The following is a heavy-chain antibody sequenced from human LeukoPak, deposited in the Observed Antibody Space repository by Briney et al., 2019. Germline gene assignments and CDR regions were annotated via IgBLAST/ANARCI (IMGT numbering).Heavy chain of an antibody. Sequence: KPSETLSLTWTVSGGSINNGRYYWAWIRQPPGKGLEWIGTTYYSGSTYYNPSLKSRVTISVDRSRDQFSLNLYSVTAADTAVYFCARHLSPVTLLDPFDIWGQGTMVTVSS. CDR2: TYYSGST. V-gene: IGHV4-39*01. CDR3: ARHLSPVTLLDPFDI. CDR1: GGSINNGRYY. D-gene: IGHD5-18*01. J-gene: IGHJ3*02.